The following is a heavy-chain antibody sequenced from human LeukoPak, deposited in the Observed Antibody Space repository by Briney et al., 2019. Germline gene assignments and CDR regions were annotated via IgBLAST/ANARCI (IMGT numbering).Heavy chain of an antibody. CDR1: GYTFTSYG. J-gene: IGHJ4*02. D-gene: IGHD4-17*01. Sequence: ASVKVSCKASGYTFTSYGISWVRQAPGQGLEWMGWISIYNGKINYAQKFQGRVTMTTDTSTSTAYMELRSLRSDDTAVYYCARAGGMTTVDYWGQGTLVTVSS. CDR3: ARAGGMTTVDY. V-gene: IGHV1-18*01. CDR2: ISIYNGKI.